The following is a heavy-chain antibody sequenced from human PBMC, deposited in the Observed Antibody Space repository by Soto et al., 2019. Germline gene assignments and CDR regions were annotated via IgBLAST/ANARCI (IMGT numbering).Heavy chain of an antibody. D-gene: IGHD3-22*01. V-gene: IGHV1-8*01. J-gene: IGHJ4*02. Sequence: ASEKVSCKASVYTFTSYDINWVRQATGQGLEGMGWMNRNSGNTGYAQKFQGRVTMTRNTTISTAYMELSSLRSEDTAVYYCARGPRYYYDSSGYYYGLYFDYWGQGTLVTVSS. CDR3: ARGPRYYYDSSGYYYGLYFDY. CDR2: MNRNSGNT. CDR1: VYTFTSYD.